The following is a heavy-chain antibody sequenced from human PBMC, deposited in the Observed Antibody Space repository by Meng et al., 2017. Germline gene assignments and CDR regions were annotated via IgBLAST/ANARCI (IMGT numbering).Heavy chain of an antibody. J-gene: IGHJ4*02. D-gene: IGHD1-26*01. Sequence: SETLSLTCTVSGGSISSYYWSWIRQPPGKGLEWIGYIYYSGSTNYNPSLKSRVTISVDTSKNQFSLQLSSVTAADTAVYYCARQGRSGSYFVVFDYWGQGTLVTVSS. CDR1: GGSISSYY. CDR2: IYYSGST. CDR3: ARQGRSGSYFVVFDY. V-gene: IGHV4-59*01.